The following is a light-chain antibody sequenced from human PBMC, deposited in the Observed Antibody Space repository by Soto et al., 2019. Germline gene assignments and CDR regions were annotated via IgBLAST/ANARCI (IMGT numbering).Light chain of an antibody. V-gene: IGKV1-27*01. CDR2: AAS. CDR1: QGISNY. Sequence: DTLISQSPSSLSASIVDRVTITCGASQGISNYLAWYQQKPGKVPKLLIYAASALQSGVPSRFSGSGSGTDFTLTISSLQPEDVATYYCQKYNSAPLTFGGGTMVDIK. CDR3: QKYNSAPLT. J-gene: IGKJ4*01.